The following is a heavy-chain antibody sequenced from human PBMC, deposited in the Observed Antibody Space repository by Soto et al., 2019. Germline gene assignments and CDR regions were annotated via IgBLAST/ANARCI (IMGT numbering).Heavy chain of an antibody. Sequence: QLQLQESGSGLVKASQTLSLTCAVSGGSISSGGYSWSWIRQPPGKGLEWIGYIYHGSTYYNPSLRRRVTISIASSNNQFSLNLRSVTAADTAVYYCASIGSRGIGAFDIWGQGTMVTFSS. V-gene: IGHV4-30-2*01. CDR1: GGSISSGGYS. D-gene: IGHD3-10*01. CDR3: ASIGSRGIGAFDI. J-gene: IGHJ3*02. CDR2: IYHGST.